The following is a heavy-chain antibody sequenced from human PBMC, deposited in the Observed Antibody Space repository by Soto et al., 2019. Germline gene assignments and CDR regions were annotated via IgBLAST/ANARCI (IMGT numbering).Heavy chain of an antibody. J-gene: IGHJ6*03. CDR3: ARAGELLWFGELSPYYMDV. D-gene: IGHD3-10*01. CDR2: ISAYNGNT. CDR1: GYTFTSYG. Sequence: QVQLVQSGAEVKKPGASVKVSCKASGYTFTSYGISWVRQAPGQGLEWMGWISAYNGNTNYAQKLQGRVTMTTDTSTSTAYVELRSLRSDDTAVYYCARAGELLWFGELSPYYMDVWGKGTTVTVSS. V-gene: IGHV1-18*01.